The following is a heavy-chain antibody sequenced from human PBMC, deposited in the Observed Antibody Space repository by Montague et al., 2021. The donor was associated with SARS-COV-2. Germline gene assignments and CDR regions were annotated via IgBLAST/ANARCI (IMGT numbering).Heavy chain of an antibody. V-gene: IGHV4-39*07. D-gene: IGHD6-13*01. CDR3: ARVGRQQLVRLSGMDV. CDR2: IYYSGST. J-gene: IGHJ6*02. CDR1: GGSISGSSYY. Sequence: SETLSLTCTVSGGSISGSSYYWGWIRQPPGKGLEWIGSIYYSGSTYYNPSPKSRVTISVDTSKNQFSLKLSSVTAADTAVYYCARVGRQQLVRLSGMDVWGQGTTVTVSS.